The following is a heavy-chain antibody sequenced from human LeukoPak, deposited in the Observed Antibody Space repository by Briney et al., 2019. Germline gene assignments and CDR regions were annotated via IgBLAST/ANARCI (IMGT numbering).Heavy chain of an antibody. J-gene: IGHJ5*02. D-gene: IGHD2-2*01. CDR3: ARGDCSSTSCYEVASLGSVWFDP. V-gene: IGHV1-2*02. CDR1: GYTFTVYY. Sequence: ASVKVSCKASGYTFTVYYMHWVRQAPGQGLEWMGWINPNSGGTNYAQKFQGRVTMTRDTSISTAYMELSRLRSDDTAVYYCARGDCSSTSCYEVASLGSVWFDPWGQGTLVTVSS. CDR2: INPNSGGT.